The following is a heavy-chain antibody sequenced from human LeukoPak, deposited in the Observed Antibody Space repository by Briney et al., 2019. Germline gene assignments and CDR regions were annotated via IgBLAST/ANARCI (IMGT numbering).Heavy chain of an antibody. D-gene: IGHD2-2*02. CDR1: GFTFSSYA. J-gene: IGHJ5*02. V-gene: IGHV3-23*01. Sequence: PGESLRLSCAASGFTFSSYAMSWVRQAPGKGLEWVSAISGSGGSTYYADSVKGRFTISRDNSKNTLYLQMNSLRAEDTAVYYCAKGGYCSSTSCYTSWFDPWGRGTLVTVSS. CDR3: AKGGYCSSTSCYTSWFDP. CDR2: ISGSGGST.